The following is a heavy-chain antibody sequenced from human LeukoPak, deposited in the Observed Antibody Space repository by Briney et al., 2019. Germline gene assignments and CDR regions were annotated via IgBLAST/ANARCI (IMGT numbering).Heavy chain of an antibody. V-gene: IGHV4-30-2*01. D-gene: IGHD2-2*01. CDR2: IYHSGST. CDR1: GGSISSGGDY. Sequence: PSETLSLTCTVSGGSISSGGDYWSWIRQPPGKGLEWIGYIYHSGSTYYSPSLRSRVTISLDRSKNQFSLKLSSVTAADTAVYFCARVRDRDIVVVPAGTGVWFDPWGQGILVTVSS. J-gene: IGHJ5*02. CDR3: ARVRDRDIVVVPAGTGVWFDP.